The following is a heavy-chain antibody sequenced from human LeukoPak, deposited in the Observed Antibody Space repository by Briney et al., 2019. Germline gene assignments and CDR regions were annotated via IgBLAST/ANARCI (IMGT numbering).Heavy chain of an antibody. CDR2: IYAGGTT. D-gene: IGHD1/OR15-1a*01. CDR3: ARVKQAMSADY. V-gene: IGHV3-53*01. Sequence: GGSLRLSCAASGFTVSSNFISWVRQAPGRGLEWVSVIYAGGTTYYADSVKGRFTISRGNAKNSLYLQMNSLRAEDTAVYYCARVKQAMSADYWGQGTLVTVSS. CDR1: GFTVSSNF. J-gene: IGHJ4*02.